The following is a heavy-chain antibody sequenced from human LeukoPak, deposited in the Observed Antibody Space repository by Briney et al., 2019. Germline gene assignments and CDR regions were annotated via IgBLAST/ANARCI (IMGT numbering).Heavy chain of an antibody. V-gene: IGHV4-59*01. CDR1: GGSISSYY. CDR3: ARDLSYCSSTSCHGYYYYYGMDV. J-gene: IGHJ6*02. CDR2: IYYSGST. Sequence: SETLSLTCTVSGGSISSYYWSWIRQPPGKGLEWIGYIYYSGSTNYNPSLKSRVTISVDTPKNQFSLKLSSVTAADTAVYYCARDLSYCSSTSCHGYYYYYGMDVWGQGTTVTVSS. D-gene: IGHD2-2*01.